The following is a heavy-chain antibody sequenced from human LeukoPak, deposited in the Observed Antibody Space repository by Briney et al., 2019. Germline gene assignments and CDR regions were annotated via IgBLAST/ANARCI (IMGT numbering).Heavy chain of an antibody. CDR3: ASLSYYDFWSGYYTIDY. V-gene: IGHV4-59*01. CDR2: IYYSGST. Sequence: PSETLSLTCTVSGGSISCYYWSWIRQPPGKGLEWIGYIYYSGSTNYNPSLKSRVTISVDTSKNQFSLKLGSVTAADTAVYYCASLSYYDFWSGYYTIDYWGQGTLVTVSS. CDR1: GGSISCYY. J-gene: IGHJ4*02. D-gene: IGHD3-3*01.